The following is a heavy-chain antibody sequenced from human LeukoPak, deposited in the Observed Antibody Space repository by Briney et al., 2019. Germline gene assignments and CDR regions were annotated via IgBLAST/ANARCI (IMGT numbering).Heavy chain of an antibody. D-gene: IGHD3-9*01. CDR1: GYTFTSYG. CDR3: AREGGIRYFDWLISNWFDP. V-gene: IGHV1-2*02. Sequence: ASVKVSCKASGYTFTSYGISWVRQAPGQGLEWMGWINPNSGGTNYAQKFQGRVTMTRDTSISTAYMELSRLRSDDTAVYYCAREGGIRYFDWLISNWFDPWGQGTLVTVSS. CDR2: INPNSGGT. J-gene: IGHJ5*02.